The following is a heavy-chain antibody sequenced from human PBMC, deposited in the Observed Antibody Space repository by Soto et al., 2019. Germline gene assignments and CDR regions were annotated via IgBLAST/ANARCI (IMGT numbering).Heavy chain of an antibody. V-gene: IGHV4-39*01. J-gene: IGHJ5*02. D-gene: IGHD2-2*01. CDR2: IYYSGST. CDR3: ARLRRIVVVPAAPFDP. CDR1: GGSISSSSYY. Sequence: SETLSLTCTVSGGSISSSSYYWGWIRQPPGKGLEWIGSIYYSGSTYYNPSLKSRVTISVDTSKNQFSLKLSSVTAADTAVYYCARLRRIVVVPAAPFDPWGQGTLVTVSS.